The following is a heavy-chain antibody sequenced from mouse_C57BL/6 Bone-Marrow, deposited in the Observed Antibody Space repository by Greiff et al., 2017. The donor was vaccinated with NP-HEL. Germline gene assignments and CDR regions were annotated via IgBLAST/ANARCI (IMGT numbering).Heavy chain of an antibody. Sequence: QVQLQQSGAELARPGASVKLSCKASGYTFTSYGISWVKQRTGQGLEWIGEIYPRSGNPYYNEKLKGKATLTADKYSSPAYMELRSLTSEDSAVYFCAKGGGLRRGFAYWGQGTLVTVSA. CDR2: IYPRSGNP. J-gene: IGHJ3*01. V-gene: IGHV1-81*01. CDR3: AKGGGLRRGFAY. D-gene: IGHD2-4*01. CDR1: GYTFTSYG.